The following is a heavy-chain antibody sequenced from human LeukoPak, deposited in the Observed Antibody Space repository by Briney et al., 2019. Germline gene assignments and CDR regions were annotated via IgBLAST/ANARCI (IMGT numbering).Heavy chain of an antibody. J-gene: IGHJ4*02. Sequence: GGSLRLSCAASGFTFSNYWMSWVRQASGKGLEWVANIKEDGSEKHYVDSVKGRFTISRDNTKNSLYLQMNSLRVEDTAVYYCARDWELIYWGQGTLVTVSS. CDR2: IKEDGSEK. CDR3: ARDWELIY. D-gene: IGHD1-26*01. CDR1: GFTFSNYW. V-gene: IGHV3-7*03.